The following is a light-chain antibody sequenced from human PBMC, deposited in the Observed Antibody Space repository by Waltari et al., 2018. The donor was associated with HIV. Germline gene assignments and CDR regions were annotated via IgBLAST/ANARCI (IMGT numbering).Light chain of an antibody. Sequence: EIVMTQSPATLSVSPGERATLSCRASQSISSNLAWYQQKPGQAPRLLIYGVSTRTTGTPARFSGSGSGTDFTLTISSLQAEDVAVYYCQQYYSTPWTFGQGTKVEIK. CDR1: QSISSN. CDR3: QQYYSTPWT. V-gene: IGKV3-15*01. CDR2: GVS. J-gene: IGKJ1*01.